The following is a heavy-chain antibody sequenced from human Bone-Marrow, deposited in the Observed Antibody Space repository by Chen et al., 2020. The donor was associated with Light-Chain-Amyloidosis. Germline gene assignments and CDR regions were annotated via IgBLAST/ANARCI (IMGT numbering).Heavy chain of an antibody. V-gene: IGHV1-46*01. D-gene: IGHD5-12*01. Sequence: QVQLVQSGAEVKKPGASVKVSCKASGYTFTSYAMHWVRQAPGQGLEWMGIINPSGGSTSYAQKFQGRVTMTRDTSTSTVYMELSSLRSEDTAVYYCARGGGSTIRRGGPDYWGQGTLVTVSS. J-gene: IGHJ4*02. CDR3: ARGGGSTIRRGGPDY. CDR1: GYTFTSYA. CDR2: INPSGGST.